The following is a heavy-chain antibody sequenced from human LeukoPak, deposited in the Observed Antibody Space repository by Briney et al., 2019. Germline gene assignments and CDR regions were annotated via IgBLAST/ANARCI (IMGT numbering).Heavy chain of an antibody. CDR1: GFTFTNYW. V-gene: IGHV3-7*02. Sequence: GGSLRLSCAASGFTFTNYWMNWVRQAPGKGLEWVANVKPDGSDKYYVDSVKGRFTISRDNAKNSLHLQMNSLRVEDTAVYYCAKNGGPHGMDVWGQGTTVTVSS. CDR3: AKNGGPHGMDV. D-gene: IGHD3-16*01. J-gene: IGHJ6*02. CDR2: VKPDGSDK.